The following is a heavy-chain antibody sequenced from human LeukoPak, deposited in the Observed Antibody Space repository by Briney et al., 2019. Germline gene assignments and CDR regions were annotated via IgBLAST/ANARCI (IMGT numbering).Heavy chain of an antibody. D-gene: IGHD4-17*01. V-gene: IGHV1-24*01. Sequence: GASVKVSCKVSGYTLTELSMHWVRQAPGKGLEWMGGFDPEDGETIYAQKFQGRVTMTEDTSTDTAYMELSSLRSEDTAVYYCATGYYTVTTEYFQHWGQGTLVTVSS. CDR3: ATGYYTVTTEYFQH. CDR1: GYTLTELS. CDR2: FDPEDGET. J-gene: IGHJ1*01.